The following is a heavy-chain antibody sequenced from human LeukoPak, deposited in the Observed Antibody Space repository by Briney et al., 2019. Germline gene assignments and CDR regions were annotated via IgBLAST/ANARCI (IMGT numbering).Heavy chain of an antibody. CDR2: TRNKANSYTT. D-gene: IGHD4-17*01. CDR3: ALTTVTTFFDY. J-gene: IGHJ4*02. CDR1: GFTFSDHY. V-gene: IGHV3-72*01. Sequence: GGSLRLSCAASGFTFSDHYMDWVRQAPGKGLEWVGRTRNKANSYTTEYAASVKGRFTISRDDSKNSLYLQMNSLKPEDTAVYCCALTTVTTFFDYWGQGTLVTVSS.